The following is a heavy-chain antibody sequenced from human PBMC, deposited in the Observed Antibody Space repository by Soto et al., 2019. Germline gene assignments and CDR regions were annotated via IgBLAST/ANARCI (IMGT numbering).Heavy chain of an antibody. J-gene: IGHJ6*03. Sequence: SETLSLTCAVYGGSFSGYYWSWIRQPPGKGLEWIGEINHSGSTNYNPSLKSRVTISVDTSKNQFSLKLSSVTAADTAVYYCARVGNDIVLMVYAYYYYYYMDVWGKGTTVTV. CDR3: ARVGNDIVLMVYAYYYYYYMDV. D-gene: IGHD2-8*01. CDR2: INHSGST. V-gene: IGHV4-34*01. CDR1: GGSFSGYY.